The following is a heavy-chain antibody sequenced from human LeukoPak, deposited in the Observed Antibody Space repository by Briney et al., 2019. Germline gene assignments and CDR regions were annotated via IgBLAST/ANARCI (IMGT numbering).Heavy chain of an antibody. CDR2: ISSTSGTM. CDR3: VRGTTVTTMGWLDH. CDR1: GFRFDA. D-gene: IGHD4-17*01. Sequence: GRSLRLSCAASGFRFDAMHWVRQGPGKGLEWVSGISSTSGTMDYADSVKGRFTISRDNAKNSLHLQMSSLRAEDTAFYYCVRGTTVTTMGWLDHWGQGTLVTVSS. V-gene: IGHV3-9*01. J-gene: IGHJ5*02.